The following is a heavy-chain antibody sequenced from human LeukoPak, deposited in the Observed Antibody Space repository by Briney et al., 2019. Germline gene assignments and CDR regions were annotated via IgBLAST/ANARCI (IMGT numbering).Heavy chain of an antibody. Sequence: GGSLRLSCAASGFTFSSYAMSWVRRAPGKGLEWVSAISGSGGSTYYADSVKGRFTISRDNSKNTLYLQMNSLRAEDTAVYYCARRGPGIAVAVGYFDYWGQGTLVTVSS. CDR3: ARRGPGIAVAVGYFDY. CDR2: ISGSGGST. D-gene: IGHD6-19*01. J-gene: IGHJ4*02. CDR1: GFTFSSYA. V-gene: IGHV3-23*01.